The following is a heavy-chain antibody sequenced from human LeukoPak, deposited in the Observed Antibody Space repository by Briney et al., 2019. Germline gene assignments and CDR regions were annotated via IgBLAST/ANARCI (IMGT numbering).Heavy chain of an antibody. CDR1: GLTFSSYA. CDR2: ISGSGDTT. J-gene: IGHJ4*02. V-gene: IGHV3-23*01. Sequence: PGGSLRLSCAASGLTFSSYAMTWVRQAPGKGLEWVSSISGSGDTTYYADSVRGRFTISRDNSKNTLYLQMNSLRAEDMALYYCAKGDSSSWVNRPYYFDYWGQGTLVTVSS. CDR3: AKGDSSSWVNRPYYFDY. D-gene: IGHD6-13*01.